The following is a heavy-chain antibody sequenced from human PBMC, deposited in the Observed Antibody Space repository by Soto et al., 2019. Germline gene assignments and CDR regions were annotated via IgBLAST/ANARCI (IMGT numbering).Heavy chain of an antibody. CDR3: ARDTTPGVGAYLNDY. Sequence: SGGSLRLSCAASGFTFSSYGMHWVRQAPGKGLEWVAVIWYDGSNKYYADSVKGRFTISRDNSKNTLYLQMNSLRAEDTAVYYCARDTTPGVGAYLNDYWGQGTLVTVSS. CDR1: GFTFSSYG. D-gene: IGHD1-26*01. CDR2: IWYDGSNK. V-gene: IGHV3-33*01. J-gene: IGHJ4*02.